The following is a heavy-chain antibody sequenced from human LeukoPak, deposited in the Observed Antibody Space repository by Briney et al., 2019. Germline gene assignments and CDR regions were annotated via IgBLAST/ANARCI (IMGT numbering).Heavy chain of an antibody. CDR3: ASQPGY. CDR2: ISGSGGST. J-gene: IGHJ4*02. CDR1: RFPFSSYA. V-gene: IGHV3-23*01. Sequence: GGSLRLSCAASRFPFSSYALSWVRQAPGKGLEWVSAISGSGGSTYYADSVKGRVTISRDNSKNTLYPQMNSLRAEDTAVYYCASQPGYWGQGTLVTVSS. D-gene: IGHD1-14*01.